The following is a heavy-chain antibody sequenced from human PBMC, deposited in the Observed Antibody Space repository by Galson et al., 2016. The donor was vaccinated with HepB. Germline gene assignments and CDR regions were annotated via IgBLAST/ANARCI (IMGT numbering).Heavy chain of an antibody. Sequence: SETLSLTCTVSGGSVSSGGYYWSWIRQSPGKGLEWIGHIYDSGSTNYNPSLKSRVTMSVDTSKNQFSLKLSSVTAADTAFYYCASGVRQAYYDSGGSFGNTYFYFDLWGRGTLVTVSS. CDR2: IYDSGST. J-gene: IGHJ2*01. D-gene: IGHD3-22*01. CDR1: GGSVSSGGYY. V-gene: IGHV4-61*08. CDR3: ASGVRQAYYDSGGSFGNTYFYFDL.